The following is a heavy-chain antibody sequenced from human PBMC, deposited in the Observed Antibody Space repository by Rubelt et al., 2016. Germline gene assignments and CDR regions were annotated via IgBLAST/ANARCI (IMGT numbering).Heavy chain of an antibody. CDR2: INPNSGST. V-gene: IGHV1-69*04. Sequence: WVRQAPGQGLEWMGRINPNSGSTNYAQKFQGRVTITADKSTSTAYMELSSLRSEDTAVYYCARGGDLGYNWNDYYGMDVWGQGTTVTVSS. J-gene: IGHJ6*02. D-gene: IGHD1-20*01. CDR3: ARGGDLGYNWNDYYGMDV.